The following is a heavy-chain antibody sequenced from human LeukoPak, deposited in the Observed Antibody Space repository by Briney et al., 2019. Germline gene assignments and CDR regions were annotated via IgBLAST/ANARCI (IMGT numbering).Heavy chain of an antibody. CDR2: ISAYNGNT. Sequence: ASVKVSCKASGYTFTSYGISWVRQAPGQGLEWMGWISAYNGNTNYAQKLQGRVTMTTDTSTSTAYMELRSLRSDDTAVYYCASSHYSGGYYYYMDVWGKGTTVTVSS. CDR1: GYTFTSYG. CDR3: ASSHYSGGYYYYMDV. V-gene: IGHV1-18*01. J-gene: IGHJ6*03. D-gene: IGHD4-11*01.